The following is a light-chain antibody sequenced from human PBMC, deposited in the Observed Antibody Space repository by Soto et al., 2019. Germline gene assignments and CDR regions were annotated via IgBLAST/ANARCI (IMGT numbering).Light chain of an antibody. V-gene: IGLV3-1*01. Sequence: SYELTQPPSVSVSPGQTASITRSGDKLGDKYACWYQQKPGQSPVLVIYQDSKRPSGIPERFSGSNSGNIATLTISGTQAMDEADYYCQAWDSSVVFGGGTKLTVL. CDR3: QAWDSSVV. CDR1: KLGDKY. J-gene: IGLJ2*01. CDR2: QDS.